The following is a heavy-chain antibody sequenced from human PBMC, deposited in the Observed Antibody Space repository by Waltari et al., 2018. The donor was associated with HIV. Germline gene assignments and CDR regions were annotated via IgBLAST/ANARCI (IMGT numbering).Heavy chain of an antibody. CDR3: ARENGFRSRDAFDI. Sequence: QVQLVESGGGVVQPGRSLRLSCAASGFTFSSYGMHWARQGQGQGLGVVAFIWYDGMNKYYADSVKCRFTSSRDNSKNTLYLQMNSLRAEDTAVYYCARENGFRSRDAFDIWGQGTMVTVSS. V-gene: IGHV3-33*01. CDR2: IWYDGMNK. J-gene: IGHJ3*02. CDR1: GFTFSSYG. D-gene: IGHD2-8*01.